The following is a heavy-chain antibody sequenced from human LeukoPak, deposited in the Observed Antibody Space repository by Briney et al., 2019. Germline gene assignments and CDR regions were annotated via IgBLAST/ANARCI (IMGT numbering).Heavy chain of an antibody. CDR1: GGSISRYY. CDR3: ARGGYDFWSGGGYYYYYYMDV. V-gene: IGHV4-4*07. CDR2: IYTSGTT. Sequence: TSETLSLTCTVSGGSISRYYWSWIRQPAGKGLEWVGRIYTSGTTNSTPSLKSPVTMSVDTSTNQFSLKLSSVTAADTAVYYCARGGYDFWSGGGYYYYYYMDVWGKGTTVTVSS. J-gene: IGHJ6*03. D-gene: IGHD3-3*01.